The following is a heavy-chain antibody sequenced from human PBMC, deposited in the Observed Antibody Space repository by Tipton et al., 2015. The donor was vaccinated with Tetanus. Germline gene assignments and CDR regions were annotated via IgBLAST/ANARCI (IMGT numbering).Heavy chain of an antibody. CDR3: ARANNDFPKKGPFDS. J-gene: IGHJ4*02. V-gene: IGHV4-31*03. CDR1: GGSIISGEYY. CDR2: IHHSGDT. D-gene: IGHD3-3*01. Sequence: TLSLTCNVSGGSIISGEYYWTWIRRHAGRGLEWIGSIHHSGDTHYHPSLKSRVTMSVDTSENQFSLRLTSVTAADTAVYYCARANNDFPKKGPFDSWGQGSLVIVSS.